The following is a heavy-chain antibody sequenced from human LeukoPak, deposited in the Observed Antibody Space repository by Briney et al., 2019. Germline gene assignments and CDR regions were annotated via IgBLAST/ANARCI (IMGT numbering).Heavy chain of an antibody. J-gene: IGHJ5*02. CDR3: ARDRDGYNRYNWFDP. Sequence: PSETLSLTCTVSGGSISSYYWSWIRQPPGKGLEWIGYIYYSGSTNYNPSLKSRVTISVDTSKNQFSLKLSSVTAADTAVYYCARDRDGYNRYNWFDPWGQGTLVTVSS. V-gene: IGHV4-59*12. CDR2: IYYSGST. CDR1: GGSISSYY. D-gene: IGHD5-24*01.